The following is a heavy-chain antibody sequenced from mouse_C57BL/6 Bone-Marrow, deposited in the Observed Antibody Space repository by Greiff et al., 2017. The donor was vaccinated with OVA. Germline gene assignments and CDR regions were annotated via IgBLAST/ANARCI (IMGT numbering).Heavy chain of an antibody. CDR1: GYTFTSYW. CDR3: ARWLLQAMDY. D-gene: IGHD2-3*01. CDR2: IDPSDSDT. J-gene: IGHJ4*01. Sequence: QVQLQQPGAELVMPGASVKLSCKASGYTFTSYWMHWVKQRPGQGLEWIGEIDPSDSDTNYNQKFKGKSTLTVDKSSSTAYMQLSSLTSEDSAVYYCARWLLQAMDYWGQGTSVTVSS. V-gene: IGHV1-69*01.